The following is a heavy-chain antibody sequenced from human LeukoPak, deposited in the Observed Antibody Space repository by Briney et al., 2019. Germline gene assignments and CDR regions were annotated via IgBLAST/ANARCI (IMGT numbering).Heavy chain of an antibody. CDR3: AISAGDYRAGHYYYMGV. D-gene: IGHD4-11*01. V-gene: IGHV1-2*02. Sequence: ASVKVSCKASGYTFTGYYFHWVRQAPGQGLEWMGWINPNTAGTNYAQKFLGGVTLTWDTSISTAYMELNRLTSDDTAVYYCAISAGDYRAGHYYYMGVWGKGTSVTVSS. CDR2: INPNTAGT. J-gene: IGHJ6*03. CDR1: GYTFTGYY.